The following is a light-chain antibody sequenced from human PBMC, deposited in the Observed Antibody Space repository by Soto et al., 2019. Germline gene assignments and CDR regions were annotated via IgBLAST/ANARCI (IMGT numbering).Light chain of an antibody. CDR1: QSISGW. CDR3: QQYSKWPIT. J-gene: IGKJ5*01. V-gene: IGKV1-5*01. Sequence: DIQMTQSPSTLSASVGDRVTITCRASQSISGWLAWYQQKPGKAPKLLIYGISTRATGIPARFSGSGSGTEFSLTISSLQSEDFAVYYCQQYSKWPITFGQGTRLEIK. CDR2: GIS.